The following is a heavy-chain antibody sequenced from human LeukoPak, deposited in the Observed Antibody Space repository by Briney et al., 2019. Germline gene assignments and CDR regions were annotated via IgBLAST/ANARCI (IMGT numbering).Heavy chain of an antibody. Sequence: SETLSLTCTVSGGSISSSSYYWGWIRQPPGKGLEWIGSIYYSGSTYYNPSLKSRVTISVDTSKNQFSLKLSSVTAADTAVYYCARDPSGGYYDSSGYYTTWGQGTLVTVSS. J-gene: IGHJ4*02. CDR2: IYYSGST. CDR3: ARDPSGGYYDSSGYYTT. V-gene: IGHV4-39*07. D-gene: IGHD3-22*01. CDR1: GGSISSSSYY.